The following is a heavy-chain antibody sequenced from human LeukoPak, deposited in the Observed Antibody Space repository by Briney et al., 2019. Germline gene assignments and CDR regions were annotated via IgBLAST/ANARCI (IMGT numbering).Heavy chain of an antibody. D-gene: IGHD3-10*01. CDR1: GFTFSSYW. CDR2: IKQDGSEK. Sequence: GGSLRLSCAASGFTFSSYWMSWVRQAPGKGLEWVANIKQDGSEKYYVDSVKGRFTISRDNAKNSLYLQMNSLRAEDTAVYYCARVWFGGRRYFDYWGQGTLVTVSS. J-gene: IGHJ4*02. CDR3: ARVWFGGRRYFDY. V-gene: IGHV3-7*01.